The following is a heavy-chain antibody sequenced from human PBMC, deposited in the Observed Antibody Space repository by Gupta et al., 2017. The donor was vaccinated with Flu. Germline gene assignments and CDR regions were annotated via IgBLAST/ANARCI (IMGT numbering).Heavy chain of an antibody. CDR3: ARGRTSSGDDAFDI. CDR2: IDWNGGST. CDR1: G. V-gene: IGHV3-20*01. Sequence: GMTWVRQAPGEGPGWVSGIDWNGGSTGYADSVKGRFTISRDNAKNSLFLQMNSLRAEDTALYHCARGRTSSGDDAFDIWGQGTRVTVSA. D-gene: IGHD2-15*01. J-gene: IGHJ3*02.